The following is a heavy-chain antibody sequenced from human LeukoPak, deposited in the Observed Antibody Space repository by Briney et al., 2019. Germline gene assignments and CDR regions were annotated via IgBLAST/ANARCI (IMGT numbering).Heavy chain of an antibody. CDR3: AILATVVTEIDY. D-gene: IGHD4-23*01. CDR1: GFTFSTYT. Sequence: GGSLRLSCAASGFTFSTYTVNWVRQAPGKGLEWVSAISGSGGSTYYADSVKGRFTISRDNSKNTLYLQMNSLRAEDTAVYYCAILATVVTEIDYWGQGTLVTVSS. CDR2: ISGSGGST. V-gene: IGHV3-23*01. J-gene: IGHJ4*02.